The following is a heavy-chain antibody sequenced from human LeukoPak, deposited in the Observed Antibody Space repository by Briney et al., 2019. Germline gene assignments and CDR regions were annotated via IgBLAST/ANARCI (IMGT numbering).Heavy chain of an antibody. V-gene: IGHV3-23*01. CDR2: ISGSGGST. J-gene: IGHJ5*02. CDR3: AKDLVVAATRPIRFDP. Sequence: PGGSLRLSCAASGFTFSSYAMSWVRQAPGKGLEWVSAISGSGGSTYYADSVKGRFTISRDSSKNTLYLQMNSLRAEDTAVYYCAKDLVVAATRPIRFDPWGQGTLVTVSS. D-gene: IGHD2-15*01. CDR1: GFTFSSYA.